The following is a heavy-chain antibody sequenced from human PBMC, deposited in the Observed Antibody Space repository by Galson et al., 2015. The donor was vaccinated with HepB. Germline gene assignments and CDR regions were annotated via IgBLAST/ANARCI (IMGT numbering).Heavy chain of an antibody. D-gene: IGHD4-17*01. CDR1: GFTFSDYY. Sequence: SLRLSCAASGFTFSDYYMTWIRQAPGKGLEWISYISDGTSITYADSVMGRFTISRDNARNMVSLQMNGLRAEDTAIYYCTRVQTGNYGRFDSWGQGTLVTVSS. V-gene: IGHV3-11*06. CDR3: TRVQTGNYGRFDS. CDR2: ISDGTSI. J-gene: IGHJ4*02.